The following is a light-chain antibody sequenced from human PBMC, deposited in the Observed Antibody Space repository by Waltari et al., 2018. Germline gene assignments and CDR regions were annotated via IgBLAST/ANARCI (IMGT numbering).Light chain of an antibody. CDR1: ESFTNDY. CDR2: YAS. J-gene: IGKJ1*01. CDR3: QQYGSLPWT. V-gene: IGKV3-20*01. Sequence: VVLTQSSVPLSLSLGVRATLFCRASESFTNDYLAWYQQKPGQAPRLLIYYASIRAAGSPDRFSGSGSGTDFTLTITRLEPEDFAVYHCQQYGSLPWTFGQGTMVDMK.